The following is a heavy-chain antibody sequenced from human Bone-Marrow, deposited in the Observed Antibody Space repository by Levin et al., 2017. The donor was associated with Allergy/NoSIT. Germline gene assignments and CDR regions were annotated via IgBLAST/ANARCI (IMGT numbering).Heavy chain of an antibody. Sequence: GASVKVSCKTSAGTFSNDPISWMRQAPGQGLEWMGGIIPLSGTTKYAQKFHGRITLIADESTATASMELRNLRSEDTAIYYCATHPTTVLTSYFDYCGQGTLVTVSS. CDR3: ATHPTTVLTSYFDY. J-gene: IGHJ4*02. D-gene: IGHD4-17*01. V-gene: IGHV1-69*13. CDR1: AGTFSNDP. CDR2: IIPLSGTT.